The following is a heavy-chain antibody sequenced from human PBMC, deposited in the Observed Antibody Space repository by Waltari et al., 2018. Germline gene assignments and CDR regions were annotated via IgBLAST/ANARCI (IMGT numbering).Heavy chain of an antibody. CDR1: GYSISSGYY. J-gene: IGHJ4*02. CDR3: ARESPSYFDWQY. CDR2: IYHSGST. Sequence: QVQLQESGPGLVKPSETLSLTCAVSGYSISSGYYWGWIRQPPGKGLEWIGSIYHSGSTYYNPSRKSRVTISVETSKNQFSLKLSSVTAADTAVYYCARESPSYFDWQYWGQGTLVTVSS. V-gene: IGHV4-38-2*02. D-gene: IGHD3-9*01.